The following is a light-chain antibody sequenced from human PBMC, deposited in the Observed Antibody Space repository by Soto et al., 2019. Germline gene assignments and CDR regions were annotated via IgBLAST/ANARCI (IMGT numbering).Light chain of an antibody. V-gene: IGKV1-5*03. J-gene: IGKJ1*01. CDR3: QHYNSYSEA. CDR1: QGISSY. CDR2: KAS. Sequence: IQLTQSPSSLSASVGDRVTITCRASQGISSYLAWYQQKPGKAPKLLIYKASTLKSGVPSRFSGSGSGTEFTLTISSLQHDDFATYYCQHYNSYSEAFGQGTKVDIK.